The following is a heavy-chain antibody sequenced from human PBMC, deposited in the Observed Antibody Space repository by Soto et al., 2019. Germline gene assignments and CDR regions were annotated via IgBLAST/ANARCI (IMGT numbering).Heavy chain of an antibody. CDR2: INPNSGGT. CDR3: ARYPGIAAVVGGDYYYGMDV. D-gene: IGHD6-13*01. Sequence: ASVKVSCKASGYTFTGYYMHWVRQAPGQGLEWMGWINPNSGGTNYAQKFQGWVTMTRDTSISTAYMELSRLRSDDTAVYYCARYPGIAAVVGGDYYYGMDVWGQGTTVTVSS. J-gene: IGHJ6*02. CDR1: GYTFTGYY. V-gene: IGHV1-2*04.